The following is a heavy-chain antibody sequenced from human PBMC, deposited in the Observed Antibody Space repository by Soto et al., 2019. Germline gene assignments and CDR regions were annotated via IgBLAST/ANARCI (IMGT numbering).Heavy chain of an antibody. CDR3: VRTSLVVAAATREDY. J-gene: IGHJ4*02. V-gene: IGHV3-74*01. D-gene: IGHD2-15*01. Sequence: EVQLVESGGGLVQPGGSLRLSCAASGFTFSSYWMHWVRQAPGTGLVWVSRINSDGSSTSYADSVKGRFTISRDNAKNSLYVQMNSLRAEDTAVYYCVRTSLVVAAATREDYWGQGTLVTVSS. CDR1: GFTFSSYW. CDR2: INSDGSST.